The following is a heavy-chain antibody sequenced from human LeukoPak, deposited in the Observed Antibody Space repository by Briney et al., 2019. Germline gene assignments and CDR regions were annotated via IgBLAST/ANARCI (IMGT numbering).Heavy chain of an antibody. V-gene: IGHV4-30-2*06. Sequence: SETLSLTCTVSGGSISSGGYYWSWIRQSPGKGLEWIGYIYHSGGTYYNPSLKSRVTISVDRSKNQFSLKLSSVTAADTAVYYCARDAAGDRGYFDYWGQGTLVTAS. J-gene: IGHJ4*02. D-gene: IGHD7-27*01. CDR1: GGSISSGGYY. CDR2: IYHSGGT. CDR3: ARDAAGDRGYFDY.